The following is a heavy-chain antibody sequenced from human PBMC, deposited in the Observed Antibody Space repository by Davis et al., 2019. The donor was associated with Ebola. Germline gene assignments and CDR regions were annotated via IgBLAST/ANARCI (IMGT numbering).Heavy chain of an antibody. J-gene: IGHJ4*02. CDR1: GFTFSNAW. D-gene: IGHD5-18*01. CDR3: TRGPRVGYSYCHDY. Sequence: GESLKISCAASGFTFSNAWMSWVRQAPGKGLEWVGRIKSKTDGGTTDYAASVKGRFTISRDDSKSIAYLQMNSLKTEDTAVYYCTRGPRVGYSYCHDYWGQGTLVTVSS. V-gene: IGHV3-15*01. CDR2: IKSKTDGGTT.